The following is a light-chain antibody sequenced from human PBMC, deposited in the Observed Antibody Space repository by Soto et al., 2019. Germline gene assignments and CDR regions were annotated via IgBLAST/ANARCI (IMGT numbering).Light chain of an antibody. J-gene: IGKJ1*01. CDR1: QSVSSN. V-gene: IGKV3-15*01. CDR2: RSS. CDR3: QQYKNWRQT. Sequence: EIVMTQSPATLSVSPGERATLSCRASQSVSSNLAWYHQKPGQAPRLLIYRSSTRATGLLARFSGSGSGTEFTLNISSLQSQDLGGYYCQQYKNWRQTFGKGTKVEI.